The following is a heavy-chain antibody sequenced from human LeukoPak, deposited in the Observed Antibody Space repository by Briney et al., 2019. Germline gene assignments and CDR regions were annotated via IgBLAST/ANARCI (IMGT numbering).Heavy chain of an antibody. V-gene: IGHV3-30-3*01. Sequence: PGRSLRLSCEGSGFLFSSYVLRQAPGKGLEWVSFISYDGNSKYYADSVKGRFTISRDNAKNSLYLEMNSLRDEDTAVYYCARDVWYNFDYWGQGTLVTVTS. CDR3: ARDVWYNFDY. J-gene: IGHJ4*02. CDR1: GFLFSSYV. CDR2: ISYDGNSK. D-gene: IGHD1-1*01.